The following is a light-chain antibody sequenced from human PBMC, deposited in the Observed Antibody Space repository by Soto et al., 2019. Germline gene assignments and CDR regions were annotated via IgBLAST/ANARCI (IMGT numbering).Light chain of an antibody. V-gene: IGKV3-15*01. CDR2: CAS. Sequence: EIVLTQSPATLSLSPGERATLSFRASQSVYNNLACCQQKPGQAPRLLIYCASTRATGIPARFSGSGSGTEITLTLTSMKLEPFAVSVCQRYQYGSTCTFGQGTKVDIK. J-gene: IGKJ1*01. CDR3: QRYQYGSTCT. CDR1: QSVYNN.